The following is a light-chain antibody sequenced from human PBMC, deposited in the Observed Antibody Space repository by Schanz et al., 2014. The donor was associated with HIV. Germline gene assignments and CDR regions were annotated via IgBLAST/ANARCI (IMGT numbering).Light chain of an antibody. J-gene: IGKJ1*01. V-gene: IGKV3-20*01. CDR1: QSVSNNY. CDR3: QKYSSAPWT. CDR2: DAS. Sequence: EIVLTQSPGTLSLSPGERATLSCRASQSVSNNYLAWYQQKHGQAPRLLMYDASSRATGIPDRFSGSGSGTDFTLTISRLEPEDVATYYCQKYSSAPWTFGQGTKVEIK.